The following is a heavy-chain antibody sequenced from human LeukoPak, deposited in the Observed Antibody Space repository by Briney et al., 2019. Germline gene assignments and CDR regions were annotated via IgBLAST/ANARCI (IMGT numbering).Heavy chain of an antibody. V-gene: IGHV3-23*01. CDR2: ISGSGDGT. J-gene: IGHJ4*02. Sequence: PGGSLRLSCATSGFTFSNFAMNWVRRAPGKGLERVSTISGSGDGTYYADSVKGRFTISRDNSKNTLFLQMSSLSADDTALYYCAKGRLQEGTVFRGVITPVDYWGQGTLVTVTS. D-gene: IGHD3-10*01. CDR1: GFTFSNFA. CDR3: AKGRLQEGTVFRGVITPVDY.